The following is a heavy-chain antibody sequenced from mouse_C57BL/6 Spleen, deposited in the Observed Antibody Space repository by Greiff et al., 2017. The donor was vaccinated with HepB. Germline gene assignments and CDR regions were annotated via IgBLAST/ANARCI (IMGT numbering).Heavy chain of an antibody. Sequence: QVQLQQSGAELVKPGASVKLSCKASGYTFTEYTIHWVKQRSGQGLEWIGWFYPGSGSMKYNENFKDKATLTADKSSSTVYMKLSRLTSEDSAVYVCARHEDYGLRPAGFAYWGQGTLVTVSA. D-gene: IGHD2-4*01. CDR2: FYPGSGSM. J-gene: IGHJ3*01. CDR3: ARHEDYGLRPAGFAY. CDR1: GYTFTEYT. V-gene: IGHV1-62-2*01.